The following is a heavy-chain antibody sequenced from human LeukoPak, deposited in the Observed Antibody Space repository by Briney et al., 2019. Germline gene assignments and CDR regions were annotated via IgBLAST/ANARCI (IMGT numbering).Heavy chain of an antibody. J-gene: IGHJ3*02. CDR3: ARDRTAFDPVYAFDI. Sequence: SEALSLTCTVSGGSISSYYWSWIRQPAGKGLEWIGRIYTSGSTNYNPSLKSRVTMSVDTSKNQFSLKLSSVTAADTAVYYCARDRTAFDPVYAFDIWGQGTMVTVSS. CDR2: IYTSGST. V-gene: IGHV4-4*07. D-gene: IGHD1-14*01. CDR1: GGSISSYY.